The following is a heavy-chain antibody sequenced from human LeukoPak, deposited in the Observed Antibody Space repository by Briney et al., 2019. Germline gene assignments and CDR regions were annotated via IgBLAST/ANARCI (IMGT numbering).Heavy chain of an antibody. CDR1: GFTFSSYW. Sequence: PGGSLRLSCAASGFTFSSYWMSWVRQAPGKGLEWVANIKQDGSEKYYVDSVKGRFTISRDNAKNSLYLQMNSLRAEDTAVYYCARLSGSITIFGVVVDYWGQGTLVTVSS. CDR2: IKQDGSEK. V-gene: IGHV3-7*01. D-gene: IGHD3-3*01. J-gene: IGHJ4*02. CDR3: ARLSGSITIFGVVVDY.